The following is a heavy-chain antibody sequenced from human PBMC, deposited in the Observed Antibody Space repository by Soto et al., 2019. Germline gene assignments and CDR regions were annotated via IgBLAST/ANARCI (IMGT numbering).Heavy chain of an antibody. CDR3: AKVQGFDRPYSDY. CDR2: ISPSGGTA. J-gene: IGHJ4*02. D-gene: IGHD3-9*01. Sequence: RASVKVSCKASGFTLSSYYVHWVRQAPGQGLEWMGVISPSGGTATYTQKFHDRVTMTRDTSTRTVYMELSSLRSEDTAVYYCAKVQGFDRPYSDYWGQGTLVTVSS. CDR1: GFTLSSYY. V-gene: IGHV1-46*01.